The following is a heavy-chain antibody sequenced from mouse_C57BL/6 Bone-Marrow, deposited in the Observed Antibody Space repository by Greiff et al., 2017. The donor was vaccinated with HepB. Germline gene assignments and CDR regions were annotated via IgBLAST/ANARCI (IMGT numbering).Heavy chain of an antibody. CDR2: ISYDGSN. CDR3: ARKGQPRAMDY. V-gene: IGHV3-6*01. CDR1: GYSITSGYY. J-gene: IGHJ4*01. D-gene: IGHD6-1*01. Sequence: EVQRVESGPGLVKPSQSLSLTCSVTGYSITSGYYWNWIRQFPGNKLEWMGYISYDGSNNYNPSLKNRISITRDTSKNQFFLKLNSVTTEDTATYYCARKGQPRAMDYWGQGTSVTVSS.